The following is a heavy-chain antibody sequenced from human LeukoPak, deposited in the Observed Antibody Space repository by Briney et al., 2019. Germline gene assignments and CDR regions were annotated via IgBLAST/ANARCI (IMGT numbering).Heavy chain of an antibody. CDR3: AKSNGYGLIDY. Sequence: PGGSLRLSCAASGFTFNSYTMNWVRQAPGKGLEWIGNIYSSGNTYYNASLKSRVTMYIDTSKNQFSLKLSSVTAADTAMYYCAKSNGYGLIDYWGQGTLVTVSS. J-gene: IGHJ4*02. D-gene: IGHD5-12*01. CDR1: GFTFNSYT. V-gene: IGHV4-59*04. CDR2: IYSSGNT.